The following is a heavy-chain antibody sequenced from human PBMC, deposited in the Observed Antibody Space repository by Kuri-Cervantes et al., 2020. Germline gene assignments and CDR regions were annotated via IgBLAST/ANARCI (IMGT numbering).Heavy chain of an antibody. CDR1: GGSFSGYY. CDR3: ARDPLAVAASGARYYYYMDV. V-gene: IGHV4-34*01. Sequence: SETLSLTCAVYGGSFSGYYWSWIRQPPGKGLEWIGEINHSGSTNHNPSLKSRVTISVDTSKNQFSLKLSSVTAADTAVYYCARDPLAVAASGARYYYYMDVWGKGTTVTVSS. CDR2: INHSGST. J-gene: IGHJ6*03. D-gene: IGHD6-19*01.